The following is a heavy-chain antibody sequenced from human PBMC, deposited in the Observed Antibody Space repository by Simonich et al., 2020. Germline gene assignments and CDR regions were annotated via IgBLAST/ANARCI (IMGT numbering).Heavy chain of an antibody. CDR1: GYTFTGYY. J-gene: IGHJ3*02. V-gene: IGHV1-2*02. CDR2: INPNRGGT. CDR3: ARVRFEAFDI. Sequence: QVQLVQSGAEVKKPGASVQVSCKASGYTFTGYYMHWVRQAPGQGLEWMGWINPNRGGTNYAQKFQGRVTMTRDTSISTAYMELSRLRSDDTAVYYCARVRFEAFDIWGQGTMVTVSS.